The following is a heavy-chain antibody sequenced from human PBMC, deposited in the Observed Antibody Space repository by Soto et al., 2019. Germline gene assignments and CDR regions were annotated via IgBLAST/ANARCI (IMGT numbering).Heavy chain of an antibody. J-gene: IGHJ5*02. Sequence: SVKVSCKASGGTFSSYAISWVRQAPGQGLEWMGGIIPIFGTANYAQKFQGRVTITADESTSTAYMELSSLRSEDTAVYYCARDWDYDSSGYRDWFDPWGQGTLVTVSS. CDR3: ARDWDYDSSGYRDWFDP. D-gene: IGHD3-22*01. V-gene: IGHV1-69*13. CDR1: GGTFSSYA. CDR2: IIPIFGTA.